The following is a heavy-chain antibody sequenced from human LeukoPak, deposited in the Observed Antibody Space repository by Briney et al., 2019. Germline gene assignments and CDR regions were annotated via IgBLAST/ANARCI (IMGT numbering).Heavy chain of an antibody. J-gene: IGHJ4*02. CDR2: ISWNSGYI. V-gene: IGHV3-9*01. Sequence: GGSLRLSCAASGFTFDDYGMHWVRQAPGKGLEWVPGISWNSGYIGYADSVKGRFTISRDNAKNSLYLQMNSLRAEDTAVYYCAKDQTRNYYGSGSYDYWGQGALVTVSS. D-gene: IGHD3-10*01. CDR1: GFTFDDYG. CDR3: AKDQTRNYYGSGSYDY.